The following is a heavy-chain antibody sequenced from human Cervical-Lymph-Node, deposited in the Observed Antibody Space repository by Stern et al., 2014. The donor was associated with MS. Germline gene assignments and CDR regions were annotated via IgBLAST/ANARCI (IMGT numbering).Heavy chain of an antibody. Sequence: QVQLGQSGAEVKKPGASVKVSCKVSGYTLTELSMHWVRQAPGKGLEWMGGFDPEDGETIYAQKFQGRVTMTEDTSTDTAYMELSSLRSEDTAVYYCATDRDDFRSGYSAPTKGYGLDVWGQGPTVTVPS. D-gene: IGHD3-3*01. V-gene: IGHV1-24*01. CDR1: GYTLTELS. CDR2: FDPEDGET. J-gene: IGHJ6*02. CDR3: ATDRDDFRSGYSAPTKGYGLDV.